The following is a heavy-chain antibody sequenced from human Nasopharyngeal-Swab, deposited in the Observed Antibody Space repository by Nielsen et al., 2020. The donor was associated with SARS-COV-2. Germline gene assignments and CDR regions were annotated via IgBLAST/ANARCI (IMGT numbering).Heavy chain of an antibody. D-gene: IGHD6-6*01. Sequence: KVSCKGSGYSFTSYWISWVRQMPGKGLEWMGRIDPSDSYTNYSPSFQGRVTISADKSISTAYLQWSSLKASDTAMYYCARSGYSSSLGGFIAWGQGTLVTVSS. CDR1: GYSFTSYW. J-gene: IGHJ5*02. CDR2: IDPSDSYT. CDR3: ARSGYSSSLGGFIA. V-gene: IGHV5-10-1*01.